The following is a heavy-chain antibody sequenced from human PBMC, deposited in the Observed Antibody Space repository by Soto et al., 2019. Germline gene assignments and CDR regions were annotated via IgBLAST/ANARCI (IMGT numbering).Heavy chain of an antibody. V-gene: IGHV3-48*03. CDR1: GFTFSRYG. D-gene: IGHD6-13*01. J-gene: IGHJ4*02. Sequence: GGSLRLSCAASGFTFSRYGMNWVRKAPGKGLEWISYITTSGSTIYYPHSVKGRFTISRDNAKKSLYLQMNSLRAEDTAVYYCARQLAAAGSFDYWGQGTLVTVSS. CDR2: ITTSGSTI. CDR3: ARQLAAAGSFDY.